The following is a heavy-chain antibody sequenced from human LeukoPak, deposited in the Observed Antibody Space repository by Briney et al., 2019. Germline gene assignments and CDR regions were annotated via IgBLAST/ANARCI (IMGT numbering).Heavy chain of an antibody. V-gene: IGHV3-7*01. CDR3: AREYYYDSSGYQGDAFDI. D-gene: IGHD3-22*01. CDR1: GFTFSSYW. CDR2: IKQDGSEK. Sequence: GGSLRLSCAASGFTFSSYWMSWVRQAPGKGLEWVANIKQDGSEKYYVDSVKGRFTISRDSAKNSLYLQMNSLRAEDTAVYYCAREYYYDSSGYQGDAFDIWGQGTMVTVSS. J-gene: IGHJ3*02.